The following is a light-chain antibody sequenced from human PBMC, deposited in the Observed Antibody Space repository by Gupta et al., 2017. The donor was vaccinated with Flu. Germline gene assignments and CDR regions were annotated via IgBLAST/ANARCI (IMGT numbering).Light chain of an antibody. CDR2: KAS. Sequence: DIQMTQSPSTLSASVGDRVTITCRASQNIYIWLAWYQQKPGTAPKLLIYKASSLESGVPSRFSGRGSGTEFTLTISSLQHDDFATYYSQQYNKLWMFGQGTKVEIK. CDR1: QNIYIW. V-gene: IGKV1-5*03. J-gene: IGKJ1*01. CDR3: QQYNKLWM.